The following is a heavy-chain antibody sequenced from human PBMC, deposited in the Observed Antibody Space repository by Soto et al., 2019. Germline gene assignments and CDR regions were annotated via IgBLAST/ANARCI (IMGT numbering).Heavy chain of an antibody. CDR1: GGSISSYY. CDR3: GKNDDHGSNYHGTDV. V-gene: IGHV4-59*01. CDR2: IYYSGST. J-gene: IGHJ6*02. Sequence: SETLSLTCTVSGGSISSYYWSWIRQPPGKGLEWIGYIYYSGSTNYNPSLKSRVTISVDTSKNQFSLKLSSVTAADTAVYYCGKNDDHGSNYHGTDVWGQGTTVTVSS. D-gene: IGHD4-17*01.